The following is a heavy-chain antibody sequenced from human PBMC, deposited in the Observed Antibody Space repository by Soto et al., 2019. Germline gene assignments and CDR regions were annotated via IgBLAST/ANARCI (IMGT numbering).Heavy chain of an antibody. D-gene: IGHD5-12*01. CDR3: AKDPLWTGIVATSFDY. V-gene: IGHV3-23*01. Sequence: PGGSLRLSCAASGFTFSSYAMSWVRQAPGKGLEWVSAISGSGGSTYYADSVKGRFTISRDNSKNTLYLQMNSLRAEDTAVYYCAKDPLWTGIVATSFDYWGQGTLVTVSS. J-gene: IGHJ4*02. CDR2: ISGSGGST. CDR1: GFTFSSYA.